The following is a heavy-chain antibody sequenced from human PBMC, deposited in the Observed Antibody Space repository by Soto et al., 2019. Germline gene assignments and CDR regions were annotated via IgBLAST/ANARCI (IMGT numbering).Heavy chain of an antibody. CDR3: ASHPQTYSGNHDTFDI. V-gene: IGHV1-69*11. Sequence: QVQLVQSGAEVKKPGSSVKVLCQASGGTFSSHAISWVRQAPGQGLEWMGGIIPMLGTANYAQKFQGRVTITADESTTTAYMELSSLRSEDTAMYYCASHPQTYSGNHDTFDIWGQGTMVIVSS. J-gene: IGHJ3*02. D-gene: IGHD1-26*01. CDR1: GGTFSSHA. CDR2: IIPMLGTA.